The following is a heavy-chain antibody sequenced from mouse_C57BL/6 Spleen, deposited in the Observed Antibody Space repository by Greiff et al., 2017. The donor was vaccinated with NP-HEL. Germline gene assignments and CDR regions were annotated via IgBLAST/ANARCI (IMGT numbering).Heavy chain of an antibody. CDR1: GYTFTSYW. D-gene: IGHD4-1*01. V-gene: IGHV1-61*01. CDR3: AREGRTGDWYFDV. Sequence: QVQLQQPGAELVRPGSSVKLSCKASGYTFTSYWMDWVKQRPEQGLEWIGNIYPSDSETHYNQKFKDKATLTVDKSSSTAYMQLSSLTSEDSAVYYCAREGRTGDWYFDVWGTGTTVTVSS. CDR2: IYPSDSET. J-gene: IGHJ1*03.